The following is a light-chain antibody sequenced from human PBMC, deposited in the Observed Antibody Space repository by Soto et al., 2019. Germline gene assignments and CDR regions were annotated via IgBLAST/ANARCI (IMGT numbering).Light chain of an antibody. J-gene: IGKJ4*01. CDR2: DAS. CDR1: QSVSSY. V-gene: IGKV3-11*01. CDR3: QQRSNFPLT. Sequence: EIVLTQSPATLSLSPGERATLSCRASQSVSSYLAWYQQKPGQAPRLLIYDASNMATGIPARFSGSGSGTDFTLTISSLEPEDFAVYYCQQRSNFPLTFGGGTKVEIK.